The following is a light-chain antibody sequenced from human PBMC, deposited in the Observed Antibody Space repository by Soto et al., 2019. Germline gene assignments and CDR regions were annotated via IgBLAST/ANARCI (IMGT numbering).Light chain of an antibody. CDR2: GTS. V-gene: IGKV3-20*01. CDR3: QQYGSSPE. Sequence: EIVVTQSPGTLSLSPGERATLSCRASQSISNDHLAWYQQKPGQAPRLLIYGTSNRATGGIADRFSGSGSGTDFTLTISRLEPEDFAVYYCQQYGSSPEFGQGTKVDIK. CDR1: QSISNDH. J-gene: IGKJ1*01.